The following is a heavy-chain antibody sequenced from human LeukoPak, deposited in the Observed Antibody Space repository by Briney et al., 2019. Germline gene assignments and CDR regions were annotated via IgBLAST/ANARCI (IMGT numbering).Heavy chain of an antibody. CDR3: ARKAPKKGWFDP. CDR1: GGSNNSYY. V-gene: IGHV4-4*09. Sequence: SETLSLTCTVSGGSNNSYYWSWIRQPPGKGLEWIGYTHPSGNTNYSPSLKSRITISIDMSRNQFSLKLSSVTAADTAVYYCARKAPKKGWFDPWGQGTLVTVSS. J-gene: IGHJ5*02. CDR2: THPSGNT.